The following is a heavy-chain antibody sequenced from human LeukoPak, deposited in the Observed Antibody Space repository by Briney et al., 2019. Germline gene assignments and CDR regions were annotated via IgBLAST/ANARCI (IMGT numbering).Heavy chain of an antibody. V-gene: IGHV4-59*12. CDR2: IYYTGST. Sequence: PSETLSLTCTVSGGSISSYYWSWIRQPPGKGLEWIGYIYYTGSTNYNPSLKSRVTMSLDTSKNQFSLKVSSVTAADTAVYYCARDSRNYYEASGYYFDYWGQGTLVTVSS. CDR1: GGSISSYY. D-gene: IGHD3-22*01. CDR3: ARDSRNYYEASGYYFDY. J-gene: IGHJ4*02.